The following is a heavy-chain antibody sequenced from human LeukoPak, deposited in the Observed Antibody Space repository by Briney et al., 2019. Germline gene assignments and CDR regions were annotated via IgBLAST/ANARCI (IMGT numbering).Heavy chain of an antibody. Sequence: GKSLKISCKGSGYSFTSYWIGWVRQMPGKGLEWMGIIYPGDSDTRYSPSFQGQVTISADKSISTAYLQWSSLKASDTAMYYCARSTTVVTPNAFDIWGQGTMATVSS. D-gene: IGHD4-23*01. CDR2: IYPGDSDT. J-gene: IGHJ3*02. CDR1: GYSFTSYW. V-gene: IGHV5-51*01. CDR3: ARSTTVVTPNAFDI.